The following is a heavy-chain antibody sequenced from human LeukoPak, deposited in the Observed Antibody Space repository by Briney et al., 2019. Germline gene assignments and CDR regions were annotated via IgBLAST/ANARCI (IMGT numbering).Heavy chain of an antibody. D-gene: IGHD3-10*01. V-gene: IGHV4-59*01. J-gene: IGHJ4*02. Sequence: SETLSLTCAVYGGSFSSYYWSWIRQPPGKGLEWIGYIYYSGSTNYNPSLKSRVTISVDTSKNQFSLKLSSVTAADTAVYYCARGLRITMVRGVIGPLDYWGQGTLVTVSS. CDR1: GGSFSSYY. CDR2: IYYSGST. CDR3: ARGLRITMVRGVIGPLDY.